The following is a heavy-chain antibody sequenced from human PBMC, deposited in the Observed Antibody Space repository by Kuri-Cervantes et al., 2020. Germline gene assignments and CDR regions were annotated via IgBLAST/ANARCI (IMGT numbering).Heavy chain of an antibody. CDR2: ISYDGSNK. Sequence: GGSLRLSCAASGFTFSSYAMHWVRQAPGKGLEWVAVISYDGSNKNYADSVKGRFTISRDNSKNTLYLQMNSLRAEDTAVYYCARDSSSWYNYYYYGMDVWGQGTMVTVSS. V-gene: IGHV3-30-3*01. D-gene: IGHD6-13*01. CDR1: GFTFSSYA. J-gene: IGHJ6*02. CDR3: ARDSSSWYNYYYYGMDV.